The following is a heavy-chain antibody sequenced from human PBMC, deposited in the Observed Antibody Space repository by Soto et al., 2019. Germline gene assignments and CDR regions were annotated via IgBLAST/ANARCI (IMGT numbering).Heavy chain of an antibody. J-gene: IGHJ4*02. D-gene: IGHD3-3*01. V-gene: IGHV3-23*01. Sequence: GGSLRLSCATSGFSFSNYPMPWVRQAPGKGLEWVSTISARGDKTYYAGSVKGRFTVSRDNSKNTLYLQMNTLGAEDTAIYYCTNYDFNGTPKPEAFEHWGQGTPVTVSS. CDR2: ISARGDKT. CDR3: TNYDFNGTPKPEAFEH. CDR1: GFSFSNYP.